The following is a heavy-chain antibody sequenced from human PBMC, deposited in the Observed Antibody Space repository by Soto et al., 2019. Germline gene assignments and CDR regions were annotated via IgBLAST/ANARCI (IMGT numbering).Heavy chain of an antibody. CDR1: GGSSSIYY. D-gene: IGHD1-26*01. V-gene: IGHV4-59*12. J-gene: IGHJ6*02. CDR3: ARGVGYYYYGMDV. CDR2: IYYSGST. Sequence: ASXALSLTCTVSGGSSSIYYCSWILQPPGKGREWIGYIYYSGSTNYNPSLKSRVTISVDTSKNQFSLQLNPVTPEDTAVYYCARGVGYYYYGMDVWGQGTTVTVSS.